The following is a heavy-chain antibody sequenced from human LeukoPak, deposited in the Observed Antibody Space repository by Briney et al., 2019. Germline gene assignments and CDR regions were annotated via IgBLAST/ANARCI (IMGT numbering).Heavy chain of an antibody. D-gene: IGHD4-23*01. CDR2: ISQSGST. Sequence: SETLSLTCTVSGGSISSGGYSWSWIRQPPGKGLEWVGYISQSGSTYYNPFLKSRVTISVDTSKNQFSLRLNSVTAADTAVYYCARESGGNPQGDYMDVWGKGTTVTVSS. CDR3: ARESGGNPQGDYMDV. J-gene: IGHJ6*03. CDR1: GGSISSGGYS. V-gene: IGHV4-30-2*01.